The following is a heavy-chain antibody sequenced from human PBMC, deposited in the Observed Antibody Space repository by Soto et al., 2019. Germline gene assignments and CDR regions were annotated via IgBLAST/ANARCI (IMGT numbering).Heavy chain of an antibody. CDR3: ARGTHYLENSGPEE. CDR2: INGGSTYT. D-gene: IGHD5-12*01. V-gene: IGHV3-11*06. J-gene: IGHJ4*02. CDR1: GFSFSDLF. Sequence: QLHLVESGGALVKPGGSLRLSCAASGFSFSDLFMSWIRQAPGKGQEWAAYINGGSTYTQYADSVRGRFTISRDNAKNSLFLQMDSLRAEDTAVYYCARGTHYLENSGPEEGGRGTLVTVSS.